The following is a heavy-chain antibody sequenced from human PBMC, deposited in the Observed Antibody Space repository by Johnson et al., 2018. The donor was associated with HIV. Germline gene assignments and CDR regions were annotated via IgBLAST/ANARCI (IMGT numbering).Heavy chain of an antibody. Sequence: VQLVESGGGSVQPGGSLRLSCAASGFSFSSYALTWVRQAPGKGLEWVSAISGSGGSTYYADSVKGRFTISRDNSKNTLYLQMNSLRAEDTALYYCARTMGYCSGGSCPDAFDIWGQGTMVTVSS. V-gene: IGHV3-23*04. CDR1: GFSFSSYA. CDR3: ARTMGYCSGGSCPDAFDI. CDR2: ISGSGGST. J-gene: IGHJ3*02. D-gene: IGHD2-15*01.